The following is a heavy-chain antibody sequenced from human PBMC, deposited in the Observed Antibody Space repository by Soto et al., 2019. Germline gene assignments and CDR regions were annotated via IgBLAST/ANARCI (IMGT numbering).Heavy chain of an antibody. CDR3: ATLDYGGNFDY. V-gene: IGHV4-59*01. CDR2: IYYSGST. J-gene: IGHJ4*02. Sequence: SETLSLTCTGSGGSISSYYWSWIRQPPGKGLEWIGYIYYSGSTNYNPSLKSRVTISVDTSKNQFSLKLSSVTAADTAVYYCATLDYGGNFDYWGQGTLVTVSS. CDR1: GGSISSYY. D-gene: IGHD4-17*01.